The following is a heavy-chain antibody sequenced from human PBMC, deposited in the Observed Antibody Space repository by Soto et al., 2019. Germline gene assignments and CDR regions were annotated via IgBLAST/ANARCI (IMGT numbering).Heavy chain of an antibody. CDR3: ATHVREWLLYWFDP. J-gene: IGHJ5*02. Sequence: PGGSLRLSCVASGFTFSSYAMSWVRQAPGKGLEWVSAISGSGGSTYYADSVKGRFTISRDNSKNTLYLQMNSLRAEDTAVYYCATHVREWLLYWFDPWGQGTLVTVSS. D-gene: IGHD3-3*01. CDR1: GFTFSSYA. V-gene: IGHV3-23*01. CDR2: ISGSGGST.